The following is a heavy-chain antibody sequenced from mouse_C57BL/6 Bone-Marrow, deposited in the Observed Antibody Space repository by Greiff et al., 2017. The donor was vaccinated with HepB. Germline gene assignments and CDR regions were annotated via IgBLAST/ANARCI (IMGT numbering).Heavy chain of an antibody. J-gene: IGHJ3*01. CDR2: IDPSDSYT. CDR1: GYTFTSYW. Sequence: VQLQQSGAELVKPGASVKLSCKASGYTFTSYWMQWVKQRPGQGLEWIGEIDPSDSYTNYNQKFKGKATLTVDTSSSTAYMQLSSLTSEDSAVYYCASCHFAYWGQGTLVTVSA. D-gene: IGHD6-1*01. CDR3: ASCHFAY. V-gene: IGHV1-50*01.